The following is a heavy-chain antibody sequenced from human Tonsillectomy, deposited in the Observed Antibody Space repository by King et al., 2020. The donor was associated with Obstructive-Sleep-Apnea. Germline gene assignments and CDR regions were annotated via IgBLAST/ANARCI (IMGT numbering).Heavy chain of an antibody. CDR3: AGGYGYCSGGSCSPFDY. J-gene: IGHJ4*02. CDR1: GFTFSSYW. CDR2: IKQDGSEK. V-gene: IGHV3-7*03. Sequence: VQLVESGGGLVQPGGSLRLSCAASGFTFSSYWMSWVRQAPGKGLEWVANIKQDGSEKYYVDSVKGRFTISRDNAKNSLYLQMNSLRAEDTAVYYCAGGYGYCSGGSCSPFDYWGQGTLVTVSS. D-gene: IGHD2-15*01.